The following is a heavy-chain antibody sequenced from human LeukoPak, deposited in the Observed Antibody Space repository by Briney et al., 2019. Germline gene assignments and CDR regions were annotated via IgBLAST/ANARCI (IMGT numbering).Heavy chain of an antibody. J-gene: IGHJ4*02. CDR1: GFTFSNYA. CDR3: ARAPPPLGIYFDY. D-gene: IGHD7-27*01. Sequence: GGSLRLSCAASGFTFSNYAMTWVRQAPGKGLEWVAVISYDGSNKYYADSVKGRFTISRDNSKNTLYLQMNSLRAEDTAVYYCARAPPPLGIYFDYWGQGTLVTVSS. V-gene: IGHV3-30-3*01. CDR2: ISYDGSNK.